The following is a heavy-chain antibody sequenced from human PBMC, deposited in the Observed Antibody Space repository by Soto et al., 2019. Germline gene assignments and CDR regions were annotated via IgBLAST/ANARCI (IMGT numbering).Heavy chain of an antibody. J-gene: IGHJ6*02. Sequence: QVQLVQSGAEVKKPVASVKVSCKASGYTFTSYGISWVRQAPGQGLEWMGWISAYNGNTNYAQKLQGRVTMTTDTSTSTAYMELRSLRSDDTAVYYCARDDTVTALWGLYYYYGMDVWGQGTTVTVSS. V-gene: IGHV1-18*04. CDR2: ISAYNGNT. CDR3: ARDDTVTALWGLYYYYGMDV. D-gene: IGHD4-4*01. CDR1: GYTFTSYG.